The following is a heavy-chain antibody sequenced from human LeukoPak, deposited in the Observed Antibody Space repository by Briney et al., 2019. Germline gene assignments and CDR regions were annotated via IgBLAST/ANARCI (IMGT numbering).Heavy chain of an antibody. CDR1: GYTFTGYY. J-gene: IGHJ4*02. CDR3: ARDVAPALRIMITFGGGFDY. Sequence: ASVKVSCKASGYTFTGYYMHWVRQAPGQGLEWMGWINPNSGGTNYAQKFQGRATMTRDTPISTAYMELSRLRSDDTAVYYCARDVAPALRIMITFGGGFDYWGQGTLVTVSS. CDR2: INPNSGGT. D-gene: IGHD3-16*01. V-gene: IGHV1-2*02.